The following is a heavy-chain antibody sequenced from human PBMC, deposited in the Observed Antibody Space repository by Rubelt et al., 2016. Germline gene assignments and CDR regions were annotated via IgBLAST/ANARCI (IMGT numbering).Heavy chain of an antibody. CDR2: ISAYNGNT. Sequence: QVQLVQSGAEVKKPGASVKVSCKASGYTFTSYGISWVRQAPGQGLEWMGWISAYNGNTNYAQKLQGRGTMTPDTSTSTAYMELRSLGSDDTAVYYCARVISGVEYSSSWHFDYWGQGTLVTVSS. D-gene: IGHD6-13*01. CDR1: GYTFTSYG. J-gene: IGHJ4*02. CDR3: ARVISGVEYSSSWHFDY. V-gene: IGHV1-18*01.